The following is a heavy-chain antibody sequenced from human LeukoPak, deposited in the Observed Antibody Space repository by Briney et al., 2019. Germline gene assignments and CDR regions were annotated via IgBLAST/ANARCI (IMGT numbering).Heavy chain of an antibody. D-gene: IGHD2-2*01. CDR2: INHSGST. CDR3: ARHSVVVPAARRAFDI. J-gene: IGHJ3*02. Sequence: SETLSLTCAVYGGSFSGYYWSWIRQPPGKGLEWIGEINHSGSTNYNPSLKSRVTISVDTSKNQFSLKLSSVTAADTAVYYCARHSVVVPAARRAFDIWGQGTMVTVSS. CDR1: GGSFSGYY. V-gene: IGHV4-34*01.